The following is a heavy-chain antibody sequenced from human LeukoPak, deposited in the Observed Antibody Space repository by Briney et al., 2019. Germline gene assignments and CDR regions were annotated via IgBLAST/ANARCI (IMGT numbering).Heavy chain of an antibody. CDR2: IIPIFGTA. CDR1: GGTFSSYA. D-gene: IGHD6-19*01. J-gene: IGHJ5*02. V-gene: IGHV1-69*06. CDR3: ARGVVAVAGNWFDP. Sequence: ASVKVSCKASGGTFSSYAISWVRQAPAQGLEWMGGIIPIFGTANYAQKSQGRVTITADKSTSTAYMELRSLRSEDTAVYYCARGVVAVAGNWFDPWGQGTLVTVSS.